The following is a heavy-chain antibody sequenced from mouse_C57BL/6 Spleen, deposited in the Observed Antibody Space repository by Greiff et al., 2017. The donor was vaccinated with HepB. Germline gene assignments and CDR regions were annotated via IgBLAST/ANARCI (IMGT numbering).Heavy chain of an antibody. Sequence: EVMLVESGGGLVKPGGSLKLSCAASGFTFSSYAMSWVRQTPEKRLERVATISDGGSYTYYPDNVKGRFTISRDNAKNNLYLQMSHLKSEDTAMYYCARGEVTFDYWGQGTTLTVSS. V-gene: IGHV5-4*03. D-gene: IGHD2-2*01. CDR2: ISDGGSYT. CDR3: ARGEVTFDY. CDR1: GFTFSSYA. J-gene: IGHJ2*01.